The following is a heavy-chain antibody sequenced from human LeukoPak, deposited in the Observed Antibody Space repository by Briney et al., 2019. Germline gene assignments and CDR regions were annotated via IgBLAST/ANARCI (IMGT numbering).Heavy chain of an antibody. J-gene: IGHJ6*03. V-gene: IGHV4-34*01. CDR2: INHSGST. CDR3: ARHARRRVRGVPTYYYYMDV. Sequence: PSETVSLTCAVYGGSFSGYYWSWIRQPPGKGLEWIGEINHSGSTNYNPSLKSRVTISVDTSKNQFSLKLSSVTAADTAVYYCARHARRRVRGVPTYYYYMDVWGKGTTVTISS. D-gene: IGHD3-10*01. CDR1: GGSFSGYY.